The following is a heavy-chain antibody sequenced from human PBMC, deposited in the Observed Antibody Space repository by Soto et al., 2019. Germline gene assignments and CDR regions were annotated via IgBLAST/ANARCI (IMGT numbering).Heavy chain of an antibody. CDR1: GFTFSSYS. Sequence: GGSLRLSCAASGFTFSSYSMNWVRQAPGKGLEWVSSISSSSSYIYYADSVKGRFTISRDNAKNSLYLQMNSLRAEDTAVYYCARDRSHYDFWSGQYYFDYWGQGTLVTVSS. V-gene: IGHV3-21*01. CDR2: ISSSSSYI. J-gene: IGHJ4*02. D-gene: IGHD3-3*01. CDR3: ARDRSHYDFWSGQYYFDY.